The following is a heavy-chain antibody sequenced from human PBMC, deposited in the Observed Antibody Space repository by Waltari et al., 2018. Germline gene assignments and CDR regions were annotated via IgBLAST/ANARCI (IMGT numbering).Heavy chain of an antibody. Sequence: QVQLLESGGRVVQPGGSLRLSCATSGLIFNTYGMHWVRQIPGKGVEWWAIIRYDGTLKDYPDSVNGRFSISRDNSKNTLYLQMNDLRPEDTALYYCAKDGDYSLPGYDAFDIWGQGTMVTVSP. D-gene: IGHD4-17*01. J-gene: IGHJ3*02. CDR3: AKDGDYSLPGYDAFDI. CDR2: IRYDGTLK. CDR1: GLIFNTYG. V-gene: IGHV3-30*02.